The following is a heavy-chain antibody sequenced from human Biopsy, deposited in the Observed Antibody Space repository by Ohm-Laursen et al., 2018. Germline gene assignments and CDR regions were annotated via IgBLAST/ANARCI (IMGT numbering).Heavy chain of an antibody. D-gene: IGHD1-26*01. J-gene: IGHJ4*02. V-gene: IGHV1-18*01. CDR3: AGRGGGWEGTLNFDS. CDR1: GYTFSNYG. Sequence: ASVKVSCKASGYTFSNYGISWVRQAPGQGLEWMGWISGYNGNTNYAQKFQGRVTMTTDTSTSTAYMELRSLRSDDTAGYYCAGRGGGWEGTLNFDSWGREPLVTVPS. CDR2: ISGYNGNT.